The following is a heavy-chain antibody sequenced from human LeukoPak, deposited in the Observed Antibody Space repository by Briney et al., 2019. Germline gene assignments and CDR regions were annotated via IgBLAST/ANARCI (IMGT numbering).Heavy chain of an antibody. J-gene: IGHJ6*03. V-gene: IGHV1-69*06. D-gene: IGHD6-13*01. Sequence: GASVKVSCKASGGTFSSYAISWVRQAPGQGLEWMGGITPIFGTANYAQKFQGRVTITADKSTSTAYMELSSLRSEDTAVYYCARDQGDYSSSWYDYYYYYYMDVWGKGTTVTISS. CDR2: ITPIFGTA. CDR3: ARDQGDYSSSWYDYYYYYYMDV. CDR1: GGTFSSYA.